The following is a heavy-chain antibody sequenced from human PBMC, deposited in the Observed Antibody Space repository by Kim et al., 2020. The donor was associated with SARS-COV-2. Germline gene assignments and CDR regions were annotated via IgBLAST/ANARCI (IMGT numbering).Heavy chain of an antibody. Sequence: SETLSLTCTVSGGSISSSSYYWGWIRQPPGKGLEWIGSIYYSGSTYYNPSLKSRVTISVDTSKNQFSLKLSSVTAADTAVYYCARQGIAAAGPSYYYYGMDVWGQGTTVTVSS. V-gene: IGHV4-39*01. CDR2: IYYSGST. J-gene: IGHJ6*02. CDR1: GGSISSSSYY. D-gene: IGHD6-13*01. CDR3: ARQGIAAAGPSYYYYGMDV.